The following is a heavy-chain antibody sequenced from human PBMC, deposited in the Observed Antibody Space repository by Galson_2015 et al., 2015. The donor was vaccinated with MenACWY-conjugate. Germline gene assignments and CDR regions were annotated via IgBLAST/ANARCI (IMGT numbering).Heavy chain of an antibody. D-gene: IGHD3-9*01. Sequence: SLRLSCAASGFSFSNAWMNWVRQAPGKGLEWVARIKSNTDGGTGGYPAPVKGRFTISRDDAKNTLFLQMNSLEIEDTALYYCTTGSAPKLTSWKGAFDIWGQGTMVTVSS. CDR2: IKSNTDGGTG. J-gene: IGHJ3*02. V-gene: IGHV3-15*07. CDR3: TTGSAPKLTSWKGAFDI. CDR1: GFSFSNAW.